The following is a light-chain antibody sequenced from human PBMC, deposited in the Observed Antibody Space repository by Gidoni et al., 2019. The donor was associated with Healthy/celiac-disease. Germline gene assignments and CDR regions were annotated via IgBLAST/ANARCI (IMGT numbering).Light chain of an antibody. CDR1: QSISSW. V-gene: IGKV1-5*03. Sequence: DIQIPHSPSTLSASVGDRVTITCRASQSISSWLAWYQQKPGKAPKLLIYKASSLESGVPSRFSGSGSGTEFTLTISSLQPDDFATYYCQQYNSYSPWTFGQGTKVEIK. J-gene: IGKJ1*01. CDR2: KAS. CDR3: QQYNSYSPWT.